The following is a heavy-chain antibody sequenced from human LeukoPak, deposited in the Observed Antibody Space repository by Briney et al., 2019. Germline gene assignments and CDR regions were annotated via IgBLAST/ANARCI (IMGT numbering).Heavy chain of an antibody. CDR3: ARDSGPYCSGGSCYPPEYYFDY. CDR1: GGTFSSYA. CDR2: IIPIFGTA. J-gene: IGHJ4*02. Sequence: SVKVSYKASGGTFSSYAISWVRQAPGQGLEWMGGIIPIFGTANYAQKFQGRVTITADESTSTAYMELSSLRSEDTAVYYCARDSGPYCSGGSCYPPEYYFDYWGQGTLVTVSS. V-gene: IGHV1-69*13. D-gene: IGHD2-15*01.